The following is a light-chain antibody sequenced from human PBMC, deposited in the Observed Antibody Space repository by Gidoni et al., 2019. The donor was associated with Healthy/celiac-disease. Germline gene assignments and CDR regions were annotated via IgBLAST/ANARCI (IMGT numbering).Light chain of an antibody. CDR2: DGS. V-gene: IGKV1-5*01. CDR1: QSIGSW. J-gene: IGKJ1*01. CDR3: QQYYNSWT. Sequence: DIQMTQSPSTLSASGGDRVTITCRASQSIGSWFAWYQQKPGKAPKLLIYDGSTLESGVPSRFSGTRSGTEFTLAISSLQPDDFATYYCQQYYNSWTFGQGTKVEIK.